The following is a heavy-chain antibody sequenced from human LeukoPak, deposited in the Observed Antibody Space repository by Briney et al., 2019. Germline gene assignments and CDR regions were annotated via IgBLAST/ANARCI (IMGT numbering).Heavy chain of an antibody. CDR2: IIPIFGTA. D-gene: IGHD2-2*01. J-gene: IGHJ5*02. V-gene: IGHV1-69*13. Sequence: SVKVSCKASGGTFSSYAISWVRQAPGQGLEWMGGIIPIFGTANYAQKFQGRVTITADEPTGTAYMELSSLRSEDTAVYYCARAGCSSTSCYNWFDPWGQGTLVTVSS. CDR1: GGTFSSYA. CDR3: ARAGCSSTSCYNWFDP.